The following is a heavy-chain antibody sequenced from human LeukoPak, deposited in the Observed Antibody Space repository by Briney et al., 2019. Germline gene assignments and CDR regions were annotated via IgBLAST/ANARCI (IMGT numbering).Heavy chain of an antibody. CDR2: ISPDNSDT. Sequence: GESLKISCKGSGYDFSSNWIGWVRQMPGKGLEWMGIISPDNSDTRYSPSFQGQVTFSADKSISTAYLQWSSLKASDTAIYYCARVLSTRGALDYWGQGTLVTVSS. V-gene: IGHV5-51*01. CDR3: ARVLSTRGALDY. D-gene: IGHD2-2*01. CDR1: GYDFSSNW. J-gene: IGHJ4*02.